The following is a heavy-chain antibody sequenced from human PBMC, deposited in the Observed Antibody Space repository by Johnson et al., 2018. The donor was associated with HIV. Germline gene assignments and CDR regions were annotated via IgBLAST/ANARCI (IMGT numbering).Heavy chain of an antibody. D-gene: IGHD1-26*01. Sequence: QVQLVESGGGVVQPGRSLRLSCAASGFTFSNYGMHWVRQAPGKGLDWVAVVWYDGSNEYYADSVKGRFTISRDNSKNTLYLQMNNLRAEDTALYYCGRRDSGSLSFDIWGQGTMVTVSS. V-gene: IGHV3-33*01. CDR3: GRRDSGSLSFDI. J-gene: IGHJ3*02. CDR1: GFTFSNYG. CDR2: VWYDGSNE.